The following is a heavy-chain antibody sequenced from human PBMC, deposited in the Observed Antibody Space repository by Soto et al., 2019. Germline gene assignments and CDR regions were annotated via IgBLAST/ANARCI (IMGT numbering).Heavy chain of an antibody. V-gene: IGHV4-34*01. Sequence: SETLSLTCAVYGGSFSGYYWSWIRQPPGKGLEWIGEINHSGSTNYNPSLKSRVTISVDTSKNQFSLKLSSVTATDTAVYYCARDGVAAVFYAYWGQRTLVTVSS. J-gene: IGHJ4*02. CDR1: GGSFSGYY. CDR2: INHSGST. D-gene: IGHD6-13*01. CDR3: ARDGVAAVFYAY.